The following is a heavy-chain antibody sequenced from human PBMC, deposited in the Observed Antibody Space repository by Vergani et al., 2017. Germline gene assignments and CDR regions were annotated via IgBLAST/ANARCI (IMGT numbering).Heavy chain of an antibody. V-gene: IGHV4-39*01. CDR3: AQHYGDYSFVY. CDR2: IYYSGST. Sequence: QLQLQESGPGLVKPSETLSLTCTVSGGSISSSSYYWGWIRQPPGKGLEWIGSIYYSGSTYYNPSLKSRVTISVDTSKNQFSLKLSSVTAADTAVYYCAQHYGDYSFVYWGQGTLVTVSS. D-gene: IGHD4-17*01. J-gene: IGHJ4*02. CDR1: GGSISSSSYY.